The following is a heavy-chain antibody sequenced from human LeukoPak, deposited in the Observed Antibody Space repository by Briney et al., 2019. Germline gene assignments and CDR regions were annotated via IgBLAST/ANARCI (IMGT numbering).Heavy chain of an antibody. CDR3: VGTFTVFGVVATIA. Sequence: PGGSLRLSCAAFGFTFKIYTMNWVRQTPGKGLEWLSSISYSGDNRGGNTYYADSVRGRFSISRDTSQNTVFLQMSSLRVDDTAAYYCVGTFTVFGVVATIAWGQGTLVTVSS. J-gene: IGHJ4*02. CDR1: GFTFKIYT. V-gene: IGHV3-23*01. D-gene: IGHD3-3*01. CDR2: ISYSGDNRGGNT.